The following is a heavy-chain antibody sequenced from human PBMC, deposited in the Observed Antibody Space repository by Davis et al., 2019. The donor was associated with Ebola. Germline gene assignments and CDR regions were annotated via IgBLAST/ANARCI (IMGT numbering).Heavy chain of an antibody. CDR3: ARSGALRD. CDR2: ISYDGSNK. J-gene: IGHJ4*02. CDR1: GFTFSSYA. V-gene: IGHV3-30-3*01. Sequence: PGGSLRLSCAASGFTFSSYAMHWVRQAPGKGLEWVAVISYDGSNKYYADSVKGRFTISRDNSKNTLYLQMNSLRAEDTAVYYCARSGALRDWGQGTLVTVSS.